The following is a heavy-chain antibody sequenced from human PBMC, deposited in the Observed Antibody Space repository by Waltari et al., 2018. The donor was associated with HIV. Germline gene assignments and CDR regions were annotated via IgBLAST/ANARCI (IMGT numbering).Heavy chain of an antibody. CDR3: ARGDYCSYVGCPYYFDH. CDR2: IGTTAIYT. V-gene: IGHV3-21*01. D-gene: IGHD2-8*01. Sequence: EVYLVASGGGVVKPGGSLRLSCAASGFTFSSSSFNWVRQAPGKGLDWVSSIGTTAIYTYYADSVRGRFSISKDSAKNTVFLQMNSLRVEDTAVYYCARGDYCSYVGCPYYFDHWGHGVLVTVSS. CDR1: GFTFSSSS. J-gene: IGHJ4*01.